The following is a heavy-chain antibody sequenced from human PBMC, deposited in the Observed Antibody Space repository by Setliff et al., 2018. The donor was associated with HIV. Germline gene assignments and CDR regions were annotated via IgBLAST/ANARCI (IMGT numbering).Heavy chain of an antibody. CDR3: ARGVLITFGYQNWFDP. CDR1: GYKFGRLG. J-gene: IGHJ5*02. CDR2: ISAYNGNT. V-gene: IGHV1-18*01. D-gene: IGHD3-16*01. Sequence: GASVKVSCKASGYKFGRLGISWVRQAPGKGLEWMGWISAYNGNTNYAQKLQGRVTMTTDTSTSTAYMELRSLRSDDTAVYYCARGVLITFGYQNWFDPWGQGTLVTVSS.